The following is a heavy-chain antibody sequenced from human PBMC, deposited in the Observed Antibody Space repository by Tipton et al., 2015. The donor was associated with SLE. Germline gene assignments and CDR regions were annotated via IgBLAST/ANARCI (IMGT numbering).Heavy chain of an antibody. V-gene: IGHV4-39*07. CDR2: VYDSGTT. D-gene: IGHD2-21*02. Sequence: TLSLTCTVSGGSISRSYYYWGWIRQPPGKGLEWIGSVYDSGTTHYNPSLKSRVTMSVDTSKTQFSLKLGSLTAADTAVYYCARVVTVGAAHYYDIDVWGQGTRVTVSS. CDR1: GGSISRSYYY. J-gene: IGHJ6*02. CDR3: ARVVTVGAAHYYDIDV.